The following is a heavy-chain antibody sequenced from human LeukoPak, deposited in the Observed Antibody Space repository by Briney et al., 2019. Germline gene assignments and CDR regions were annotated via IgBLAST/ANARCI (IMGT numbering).Heavy chain of an antibody. J-gene: IGHJ4*02. CDR2: IYYSGST. D-gene: IGHD3-3*01. CDR1: GGSISSYY. V-gene: IGHV4-59*08. CDR3: ASTYYDFWSGYSRPGYFDY. Sequence: SETLSLTCTVSGGSISSYYWSWIRQPPGKGLEWIGYIYYSGSTNYNPSLKSRVTISVDTSKNQFSLKLSSVTAADTAVYYCASTYYDFWSGYSRPGYFDYWGQGTLVTVSS.